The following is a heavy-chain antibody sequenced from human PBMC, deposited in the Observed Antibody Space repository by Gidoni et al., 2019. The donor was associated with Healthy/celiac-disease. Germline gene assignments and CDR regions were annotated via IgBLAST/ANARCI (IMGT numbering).Heavy chain of an antibody. CDR2: ISSSSSYI. D-gene: IGHD3-10*01. Sequence: EVQLVESGGGLVKPGWSLILSCAASGFPFSSYSMNWVRQAPGKGLEWVSSISSSSSYIYYADSVKGRFTISRDNAKNSLYLQMNSLRAEDTAVYYCARALEDFGEYDYWGQGTLVTVSS. J-gene: IGHJ4*02. CDR1: GFPFSSYS. V-gene: IGHV3-21*01. CDR3: ARALEDFGEYDY.